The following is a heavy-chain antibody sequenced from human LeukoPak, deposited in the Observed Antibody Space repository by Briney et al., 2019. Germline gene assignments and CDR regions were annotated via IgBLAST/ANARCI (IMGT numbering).Heavy chain of an antibody. CDR2: TNHSGST. CDR3: ARDSGYYGDYYYYYMDV. Sequence: KASETLSLTCTVSGYSISSGYYWGWIRQPPGKGLEWLGRTNHSGSTYYNPSVKSRVTISVETSKNTFSLNRSSVTAADTAVCSCARDSGYYGDYYYYYMDVWGKGTAVTVSS. V-gene: IGHV4-38-2*02. J-gene: IGHJ6*03. D-gene: IGHD4-17*01. CDR1: GYSISSGYY.